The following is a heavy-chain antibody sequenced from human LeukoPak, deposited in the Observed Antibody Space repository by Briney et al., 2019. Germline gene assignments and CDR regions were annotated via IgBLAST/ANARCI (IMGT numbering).Heavy chain of an antibody. Sequence: NPGGSLRLSCAASGFTFSDYYMSWIRQALGKGLEWVSYISSSSYTNYADSVKGRFTISRDNAKNSLYLQMNSLRAEDTAVYYCASGSSSWYSVGDWGQGTLVTVSS. CDR1: GFTFSDYY. V-gene: IGHV3-11*03. CDR2: ISSSSYT. CDR3: ASGSSSWYSVGD. J-gene: IGHJ4*02. D-gene: IGHD6-13*01.